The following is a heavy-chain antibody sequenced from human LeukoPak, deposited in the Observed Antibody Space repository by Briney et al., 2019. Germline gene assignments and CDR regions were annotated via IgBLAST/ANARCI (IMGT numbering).Heavy chain of an antibody. CDR2: IKEDGSEK. J-gene: IGHJ3*02. CDR3: ASNLASSFHI. V-gene: IGHV3-7*01. D-gene: IGHD3-10*01. CDR1: GFTFSNAW. Sequence: GGSLRLSCAASGFTFSNAWMSWVRQTPGKGLEWVANIKEDGSEKYYVDSVKGRFTISRDNAKNSLYLQMNSLRVEDTAIYYCASNLASSFHIWGQGKMVIVSS.